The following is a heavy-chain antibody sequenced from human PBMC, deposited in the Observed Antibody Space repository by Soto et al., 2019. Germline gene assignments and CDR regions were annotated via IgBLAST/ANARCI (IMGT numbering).Heavy chain of an antibody. Sequence: GGSLRLSCAASGFTFSSYAMGWVRQAPGKGLEWVSAISGSGGSTYYADSVKGRFTISRDNSKNTLYLQMNSLRAEDTAVYYCAKSSRYDFWSGYYEDDYWGQGTLVTVSS. CDR3: AKSSRYDFWSGYYEDDY. J-gene: IGHJ4*02. D-gene: IGHD3-3*01. CDR2: ISGSGGST. CDR1: GFTFSSYA. V-gene: IGHV3-23*01.